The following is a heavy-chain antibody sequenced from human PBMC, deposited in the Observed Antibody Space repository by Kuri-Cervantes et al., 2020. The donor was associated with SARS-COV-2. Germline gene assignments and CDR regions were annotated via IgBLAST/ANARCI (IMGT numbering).Heavy chain of an antibody. J-gene: IGHJ3*02. D-gene: IGHD3-16*02. V-gene: IGHV1-18*01. CDR1: GGTFTSYG. CDR2: ISAYNGNT. Sequence: ASVKVSCKASGGTFTSYGISWVRQAPGQGLEWMGWISAYNGNTNYAQKLQGRVTMTTDTSTSTAYMELRSLRSDDTAVYYCARRFTMITLGGVIVTDAFDIWGQGTMVTVSS. CDR3: ARRFTMITLGGVIVTDAFDI.